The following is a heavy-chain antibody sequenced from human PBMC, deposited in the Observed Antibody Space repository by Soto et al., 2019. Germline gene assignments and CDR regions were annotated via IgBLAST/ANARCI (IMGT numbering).Heavy chain of an antibody. CDR1: GYSFTSYW. CDR2: IDPSDSYT. Sequence: PGESLKISCKGSGYSFTSYWISWVRQMPGKGLEWMGRIDPSDSYTNYSPSFQGHVTTSADKSISTAYLQWSSLKASDTAMYYCAGHSIERDYYYGMDVWGQGTTVTVSS. CDR3: AGHSIERDYYYGMDV. J-gene: IGHJ6*02. D-gene: IGHD6-25*01. V-gene: IGHV5-10-1*01.